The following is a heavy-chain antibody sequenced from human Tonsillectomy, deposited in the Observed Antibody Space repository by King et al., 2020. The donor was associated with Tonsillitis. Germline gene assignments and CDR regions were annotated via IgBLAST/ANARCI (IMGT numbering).Heavy chain of an antibody. CDR3: ARRDGALDYYYYGMDV. CDR1: GFTFSSYA. J-gene: IGHJ6*02. V-gene: IGHV3-30-3*01. D-gene: IGHD4-17*01. Sequence: VQLVQSGGGVVQPGRSLRLSCAASGFTFSSYAMHWVRQAPGKGLEWVAVISFDGSNKDYAASVKGRFTISRDNSKNTLSLQINSLRTEDTAVYFCARRDGALDYYYYGMDVWGQGTTVTVSS. CDR2: ISFDGSNK.